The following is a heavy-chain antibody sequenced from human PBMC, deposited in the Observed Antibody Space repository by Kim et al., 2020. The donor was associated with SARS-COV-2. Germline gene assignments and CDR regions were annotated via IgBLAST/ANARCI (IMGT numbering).Heavy chain of an antibody. CDR3: AKIIYYNRACIDP. CDR1: GDSVRGNGYY. D-gene: IGHD1-20*01. Sequence: SETLSLTWTVSGDSVRGNGYYWGWLRQPPGKGLEWIGSVDYSGSTYYSPSLKSRVTMSLDSSENQFALELTSVTAADTAVYYCAKIIYYNRACIDPWCQG. CDR2: VDYSGST. V-gene: IGHV4-39*01. J-gene: IGHJ5*02.